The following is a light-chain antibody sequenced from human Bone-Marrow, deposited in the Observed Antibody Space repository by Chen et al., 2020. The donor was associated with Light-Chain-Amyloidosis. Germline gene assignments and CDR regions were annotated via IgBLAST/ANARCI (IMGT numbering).Light chain of an antibody. CDR3: QVWDRSSDRPV. J-gene: IGLJ3*02. V-gene: IGLV3-21*02. CDR1: NIGSTS. Sequence: SYVLTQPSSVSVAPGQTATIACGGNNIGSTSVHWYQQTPGQVPLLVVYDESDRPAGIPVRLSGSTSGNTATLTISRVEAGDEADYYCQVWDRSSDRPVFGGGTKLTVL. CDR2: DES.